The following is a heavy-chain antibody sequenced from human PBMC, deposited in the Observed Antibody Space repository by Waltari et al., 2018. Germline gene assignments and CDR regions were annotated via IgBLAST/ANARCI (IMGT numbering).Heavy chain of an antibody. J-gene: IGHJ5*02. V-gene: IGHV4-34*01. CDR3: TRGGNYDFWSHRPFVDP. Sequence: QVQLQQWGAGLLKPSETLSLTCSVSGASFSAYYWAWVRHVPGKGLEWIGQIRHPGNTNYNPSLQSRVAISIDTSRNQFSLRVFSVTAADTGLYFCTRGGNYDFWSHRPFVDPWGQGTQVTVSS. D-gene: IGHD3-3*01. CDR2: IRHPGNT. CDR1: GASFSAYY.